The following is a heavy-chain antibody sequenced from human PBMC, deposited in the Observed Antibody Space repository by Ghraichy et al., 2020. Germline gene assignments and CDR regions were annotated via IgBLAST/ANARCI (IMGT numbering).Heavy chain of an antibody. Sequence: LNISCAASGFSFNSNAMNWVRQAPGKGLEWVAVISHDGTNKDYVDSVKGRFTISRDKSENTLYLQMNSLRPEDTAVYYCATAQDCSNTNCYRAFDIWGQGTMVTVSS. V-gene: IGHV3-30-3*01. CDR1: GFSFNSNA. J-gene: IGHJ3*02. CDR3: ATAQDCSNTNCYRAFDI. CDR2: ISHDGTNK. D-gene: IGHD2-2*01.